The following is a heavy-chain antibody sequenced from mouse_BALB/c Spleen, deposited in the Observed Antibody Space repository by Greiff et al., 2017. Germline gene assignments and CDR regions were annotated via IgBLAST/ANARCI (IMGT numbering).Heavy chain of an antibody. CDR1: GFTFSSYT. D-gene: IGHD2-4*01. V-gene: IGHV5-12-2*01. CDR2: ISNGGGST. Sequence: EVQGVESGGGLVQPGGSLKLSCAASGFTFSSYTMSWVRQTPEKRLEWVAYISNGGGSTYYPDTVKGRFTISRDNAKNTLYLQMSSLKSEDTAMYYCASPIYYDYDGFAYWGQGTLVTVSA. J-gene: IGHJ3*01. CDR3: ASPIYYDYDGFAY.